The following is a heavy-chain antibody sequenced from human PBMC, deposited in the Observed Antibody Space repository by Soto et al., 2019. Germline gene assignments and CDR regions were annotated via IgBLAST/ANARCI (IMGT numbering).Heavy chain of an antibody. CDR2: IYYSGST. CDR3: ARTQRIVLVPAAPRPYYYYGMDV. D-gene: IGHD2-2*01. Sequence: PSETLSLTCTVSGGSISSGGYYWSWIRQHPGKGLEWIGYIYYSGSTYYNPSLKSRVTISVDTSKNQFSLKLSSVTAADTAVYYCARTQRIVLVPAAPRPYYYYGMDVWGQGTTVTVS. J-gene: IGHJ6*02. V-gene: IGHV4-30-4*08. CDR1: GGSISSGGYY.